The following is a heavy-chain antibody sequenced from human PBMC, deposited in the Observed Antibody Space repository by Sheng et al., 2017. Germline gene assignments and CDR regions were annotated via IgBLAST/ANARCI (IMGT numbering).Heavy chain of an antibody. V-gene: IGHV4-34*01. D-gene: IGHD3-10*01. CDR3: ARGSRYYGSGXKTFDY. J-gene: IGHJ4*02. CDR1: GGSFSGYY. CDR2: INHSGST. Sequence: QVQLQQWGAGLLKPSETLSLTCAVYGGSFSGYYWSWIRQPPGKGLEWIGEINHSGSTNYNPSLKSRVTISVDTSKNQFSLKLSSVTAADTAVYYCARGSRYYGSGXKTFDYCGQGTLVTVSS.